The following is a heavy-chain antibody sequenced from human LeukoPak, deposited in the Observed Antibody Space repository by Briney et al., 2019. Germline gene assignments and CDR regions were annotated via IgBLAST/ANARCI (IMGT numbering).Heavy chain of an antibody. J-gene: IGHJ4*02. CDR1: GGSFSGFY. Sequence: SETLSLTCAVYGGSFSGFYWSWIRQPPGKGLEWIGEINHSGSTNYNPSLKSRLIISVDTSKNQFSLKLSSVTAADTAVYYCARGTPPNYDFWSGQYYFDYWGQGTLVTVSS. CDR3: ARGTPPNYDFWSGQYYFDY. D-gene: IGHD3-3*01. CDR2: INHSGST. V-gene: IGHV4-34*01.